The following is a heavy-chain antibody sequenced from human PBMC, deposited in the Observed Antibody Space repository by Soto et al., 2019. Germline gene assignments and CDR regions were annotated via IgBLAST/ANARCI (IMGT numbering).Heavy chain of an antibody. V-gene: IGHV3-74*01. J-gene: IGHJ5*02. CDR1: GFAFSSYW. D-gene: IGHD6-19*01. Sequence: EVQLVESGGGLVQPGGSLRLSCAASGFAFSSYWMQWVRQAPGKGPVWVSRISSDGRNTTYADFVNGRFTISRDNAENPLHLQMTSLTDADTAVYYCIKASTVTGVGGYRWGQGTLVTVSS. CDR2: ISSDGRNT. CDR3: IKASTVTGVGGYR.